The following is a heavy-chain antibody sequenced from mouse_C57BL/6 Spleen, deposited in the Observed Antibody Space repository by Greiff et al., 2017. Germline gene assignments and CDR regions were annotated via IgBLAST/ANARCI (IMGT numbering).Heavy chain of an antibody. Sequence: QVQLKQPGAELVKPGASVKLSCKASGYPFTSYWMHWVKQRPGQGLEWIGKIYPSSGSTNYNEKFKSKATLTVDKSSSTAYMQLSSLTSEDSAVYYCARDNYAYYFAYWGQGTTLTVSA. CDR3: ARDNYAYYFAY. CDR1: GYPFTSYW. CDR2: IYPSSGST. D-gene: IGHD2-12*01. J-gene: IGHJ2*01. V-gene: IGHV1-64*01.